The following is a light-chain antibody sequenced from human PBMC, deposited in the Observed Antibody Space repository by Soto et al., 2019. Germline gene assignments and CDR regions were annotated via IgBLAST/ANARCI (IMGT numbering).Light chain of an antibody. V-gene: IGKV3-11*01. CDR2: DAS. CDR1: QSVNSY. CDR3: QQHSNWLT. Sequence: EVVLTQSPATLSLSPGERATLSCRASQSVNSYLAWYQQKPGQAPRLLIYDASNRATGIPARFSGSGSGTDFTLTISSLEPEDFAVYYCQQHSNWLTFGGGTKVEI. J-gene: IGKJ4*01.